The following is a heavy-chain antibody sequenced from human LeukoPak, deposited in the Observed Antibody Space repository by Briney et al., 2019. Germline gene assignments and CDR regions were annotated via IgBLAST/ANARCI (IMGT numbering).Heavy chain of an antibody. D-gene: IGHD1-26*01. CDR3: ARDPSEGSYYLWYFDL. V-gene: IGHV3-7*01. Sequence: QPGGSLRLSCAASGFTFSSYWMNWVRQAPGKGLEWVASINQDGSEKYYLDSVKGRFTISRDNAKNSLYLQMNSLRAEDTAVYYCARDPSEGSYYLWYFDLWGRGTLVTVSS. CDR1: GFTFSSYW. CDR2: INQDGSEK. J-gene: IGHJ2*01.